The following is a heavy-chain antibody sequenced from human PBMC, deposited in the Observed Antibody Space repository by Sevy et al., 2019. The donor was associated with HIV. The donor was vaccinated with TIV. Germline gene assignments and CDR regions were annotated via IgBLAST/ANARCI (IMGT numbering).Heavy chain of an antibody. J-gene: IGHJ4*02. CDR3: AKALTGIAVAGGSDY. V-gene: IGHV3-9*01. CDR2: ISWNSGSI. CDR1: GFTLDDYA. Sequence: GGSLRLSCTASGFTLDDYAMHWVRQAPGKGLEWVSGISWNSGSIGYADSVKGRFTISRDNAKNSLYLQMNSLRAEDTALYYCAKALTGIAVAGGSDYWGQGTLVTVSS. D-gene: IGHD6-19*01.